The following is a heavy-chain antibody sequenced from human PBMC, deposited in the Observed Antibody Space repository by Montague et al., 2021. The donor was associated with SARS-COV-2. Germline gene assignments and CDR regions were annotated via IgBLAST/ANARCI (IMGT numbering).Heavy chain of an antibody. V-gene: IGHV2-70*11. CDR2: IDWDDDK. CDR3: ARTYYDILTGRDYGMDV. D-gene: IGHD3-9*01. Sequence: PALVKPTQTLTLTCTFSGFSLSTSGMCVSWIHQPPGKALEWLARIDWDDDKYYSTPLKTRLTISKYTSKNQVVLTMTNMDPVDTATYYCARTYYDILTGRDYGMDVWGQGTTVTVSS. J-gene: IGHJ6*02. CDR1: GFSLSTSGMC.